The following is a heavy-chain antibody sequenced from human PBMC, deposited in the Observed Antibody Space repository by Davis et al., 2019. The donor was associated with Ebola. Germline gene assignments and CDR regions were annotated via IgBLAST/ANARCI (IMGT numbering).Heavy chain of an antibody. Sequence: ASVKVSCKASGYTFTSYYMHWVRQAPGQGLEWMGIINPSGGSTSYAQKFQGRVTMPRDTSTSTVYMELSSLRSEDTAVYYCARSEYSGYYFDYWGQGTLVTVSS. V-gene: IGHV1-46*01. J-gene: IGHJ4*02. CDR1: GYTFTSYY. CDR3: ARSEYSGYYFDY. CDR2: INPSGGST. D-gene: IGHD5-12*01.